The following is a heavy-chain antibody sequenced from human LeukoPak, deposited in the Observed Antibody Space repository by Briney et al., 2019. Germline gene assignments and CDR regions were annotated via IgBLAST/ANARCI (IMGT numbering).Heavy chain of an antibody. CDR1: GFSLSDFD. J-gene: IGHJ4*02. CDR3: VRESITRIKVPGDFEY. Sequence: GTSLRLSCAASGFSLSDFDMHWVRQAPGKGLEWMAVISFDGKEKFYADSVKGRFTISRDRSKNTLFLQMNLRTEDTAVYYCVRESITRIKVPGDFEYWGQGILVTVSS. V-gene: IGHV3-30*04. D-gene: IGHD6-19*01. CDR2: ISFDGKEK.